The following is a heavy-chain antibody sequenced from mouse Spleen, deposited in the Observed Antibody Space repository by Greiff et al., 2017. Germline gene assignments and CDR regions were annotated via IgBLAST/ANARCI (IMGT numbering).Heavy chain of an antibody. J-gene: IGHJ3*01. CDR3: ARDRNYYGSSPWLAY. V-gene: IGHV5-4*02. D-gene: IGHD1-1*01. CDR2: ISDGGSYT. Sequence: EVKLMESGGGLVKPGGSLKLSCAASGFTFSDYYMYWVRQTPEKRLEWVATISDGGSYTYYPDSVKGRFTISRDNAKNNLYLQMSSLKSEDTAMYYCARDRNYYGSSPWLAYWGQGTLVTVSA. CDR1: GFTFSDYY.